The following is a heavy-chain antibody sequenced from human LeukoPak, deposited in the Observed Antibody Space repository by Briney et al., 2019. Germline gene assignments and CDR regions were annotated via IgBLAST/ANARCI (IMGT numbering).Heavy chain of an antibody. CDR1: GGSISSGGYS. CDR2: IYYSGST. V-gene: IGHV4-30-4*07. J-gene: IGHJ6*03. Sequence: KPSQTLSLTCAVSGGSISSGGYSWSWIRQPPGKGVEWIGYIYYSGSTNYNPSLKSRVTISVDTSKNQFSLKLSSVTAADTAVYYCARVVEMATNYYYYYYMDVWGKGTTVTISS. CDR3: ARVVEMATNYYYYYYMDV. D-gene: IGHD5-24*01.